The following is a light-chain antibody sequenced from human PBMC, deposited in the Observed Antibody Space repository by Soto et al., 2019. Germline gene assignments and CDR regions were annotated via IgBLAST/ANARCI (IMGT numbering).Light chain of an antibody. CDR2: EGS. CDR1: SSDVGNYNL. J-gene: IGLJ1*01. V-gene: IGLV2-23*01. Sequence: SVLTQPASVSGSPGQSITISCTGTSSDVGNYNLVSWYQQHPGKAPKLMIYEGSKRPSGVSNRFSGSKSGNTASLTISILQAEDEADYYCCSCAGSSTYVFGTGTKVTV. CDR3: CSCAGSSTYV.